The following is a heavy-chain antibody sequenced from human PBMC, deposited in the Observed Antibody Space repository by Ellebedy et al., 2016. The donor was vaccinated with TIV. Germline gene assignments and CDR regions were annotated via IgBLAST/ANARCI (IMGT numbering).Heavy chain of an antibody. CDR3: AKHWGTYGPDHY. CDR1: GFTFSNYD. J-gene: IGHJ4*01. CDR2: ISADGRET. D-gene: IGHD3-16*01. V-gene: IGHV3-23*01. Sequence: PGGSLRLSCAASGFTFSNYDMSWVRQAPGKGLEWVSLISADGRETYYTNSVKGRFTISRDNSKDTLFLQMNRLRVEDTALYHCAKHWGTYGPDHYWGHGTLVTVSS.